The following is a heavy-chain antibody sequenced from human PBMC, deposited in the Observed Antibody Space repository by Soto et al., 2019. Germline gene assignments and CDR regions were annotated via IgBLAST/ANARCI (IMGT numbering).Heavy chain of an antibody. CDR3: ARDGEWVDTMIVVVTHFDY. CDR2: ISYDGSNK. CDR1: GFTFSSYA. J-gene: IGHJ4*02. Sequence: QVQLVESGGGVVQSGRSLRLSCAASGFTFSSYAMHWVRQAPGKGLEWVAVISYDGSNKYYADSVKGRFTISRDNSKNTLYLQMNSLRAEDTAVYYCARDGEWVDTMIVVVTHFDYWGQGTLVTVSS. D-gene: IGHD3-22*01. V-gene: IGHV3-30-3*01.